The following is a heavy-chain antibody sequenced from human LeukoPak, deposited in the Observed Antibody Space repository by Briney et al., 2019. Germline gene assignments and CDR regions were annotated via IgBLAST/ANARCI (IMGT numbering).Heavy chain of an antibody. CDR2: IIPIFSTA. D-gene: IGHD2-2*02. CDR3: ARGAYCSSSSCYILSLRFDY. J-gene: IGHJ4*02. CDR1: GVTFSSYG. V-gene: IGHV1-69*05. Sequence: SVKVSCKASGVTFSSYGFNWVRQAPGQGLEWMGGIIPIFSTANYAQKFQGRVTITTDESTSTVYMELSSLRSEDTAVYYCARGAYCSSSSCYILSLRFDYWGQGTLLTVSS.